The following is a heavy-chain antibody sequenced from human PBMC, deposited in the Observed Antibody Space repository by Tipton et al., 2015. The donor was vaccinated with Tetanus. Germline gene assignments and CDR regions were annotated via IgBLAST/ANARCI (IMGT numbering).Heavy chain of an antibody. CDR1: GGSISSSSYY. D-gene: IGHD6-13*01. Sequence: TLSLTCTVSGGSISSSSYYWSWIRQPPGKGLEWIGYIYYSGSTNYNPSLKSRVTISVDTSKNQFSLNLSSVTAADTAVYYCARGGITAAGILDYWGQGTLVTVSS. V-gene: IGHV4-61*01. CDR3: ARGGITAAGILDY. J-gene: IGHJ4*02. CDR2: IYYSGST.